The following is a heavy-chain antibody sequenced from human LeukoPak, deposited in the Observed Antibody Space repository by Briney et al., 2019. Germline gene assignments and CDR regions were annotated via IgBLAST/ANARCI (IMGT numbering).Heavy chain of an antibody. V-gene: IGHV4-39*07. CDR3: ARDKYQLLYGIYYYYMDV. CDR2: INFSGTT. D-gene: IGHD2-2*02. CDR1: GGSISSSRFF. J-gene: IGHJ6*03. Sequence: SETLSLTCTVSGGSISSSRFFWAWIRQPPGKGLEWIGNINFSGTTYYNPSLKSRVTISVDRSKNQFSLKLSSVTAADTAVYYCARDKYQLLYGIYYYYMDVWGKGTTVTVSS.